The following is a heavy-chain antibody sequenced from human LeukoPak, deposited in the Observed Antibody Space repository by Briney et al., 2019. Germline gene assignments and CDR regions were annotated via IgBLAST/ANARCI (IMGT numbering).Heavy chain of an antibody. J-gene: IGHJ5*02. D-gene: IGHD3-3*01. Sequence: GGSLRLSCAASGFTFSSYSMNWVRQAPGKGLEWVSYISSSSSTIYYADSVKGRFTISRGNAKNSLYLQMNSLRAEDTAVYYCAREFLEWSGNWFDPWGQGTLVTVSS. CDR2: ISSSSSTI. CDR1: GFTFSSYS. CDR3: AREFLEWSGNWFDP. V-gene: IGHV3-48*01.